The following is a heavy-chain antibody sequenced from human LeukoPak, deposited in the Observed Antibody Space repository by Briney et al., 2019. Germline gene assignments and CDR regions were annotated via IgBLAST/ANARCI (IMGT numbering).Heavy chain of an antibody. CDR2: IRYDGSNK. V-gene: IGHV3-30*02. Sequence: GGSLRLSCAASGFTFSSYGMHWVRQAPGKGLEWVAFIRYDGSNKYYADSVKGRFTISRDNAKNSLYLQMNSLRAEDTAVYYCARGPGGYSYGQDYYYYYYMDVWGKGTTVTVSS. J-gene: IGHJ6*03. D-gene: IGHD5-18*01. CDR1: GFTFSSYG. CDR3: ARGPGGYSYGQDYYYYYYMDV.